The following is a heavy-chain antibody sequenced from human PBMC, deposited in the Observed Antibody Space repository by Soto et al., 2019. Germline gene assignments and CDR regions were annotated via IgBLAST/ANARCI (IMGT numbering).Heavy chain of an antibody. CDR1: GFSFSAYS. CDR2: ISTSSTYI. J-gene: IGHJ4*02. D-gene: IGHD2-15*01. Sequence: PGGSLRLSCAASGFSFSAYSMNWARHAPGKGLEWVSSISTSSTYIYYADSVKGRFTISRDNAKNSLFLQMNSLRAEDTAVYYCARLGCSGGTCSIYYFDSWGQGTLVTVSS. CDR3: ARLGCSGGTCSIYYFDS. V-gene: IGHV3-21*01.